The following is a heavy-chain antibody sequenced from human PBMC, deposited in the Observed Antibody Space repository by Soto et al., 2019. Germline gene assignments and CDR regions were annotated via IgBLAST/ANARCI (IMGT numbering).Heavy chain of an antibody. Sequence: SETLSLTCAAYDVSFSTYYWSWIRQPPEKGLEWIGEIYHTGSTYYNPSLKSRATISVDTSKNQFSLKLSSVTAADTAVYYCARFYGDYTNWFDPWGQGTLVTVSS. CDR3: ARFYGDYTNWFDP. J-gene: IGHJ5*02. CDR1: DVSFSTYY. V-gene: IGHV4-34*01. CDR2: IYHTGST. D-gene: IGHD4-17*01.